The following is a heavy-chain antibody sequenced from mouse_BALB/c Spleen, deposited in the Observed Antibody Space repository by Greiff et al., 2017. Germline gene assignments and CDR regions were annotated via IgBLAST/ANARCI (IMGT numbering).Heavy chain of an antibody. D-gene: IGHD2-3*01. CDR3: ARRYDGYYDWYFDV. CDR2: VNPNNGGT. V-gene: IGHV1-26*01. CDR1: GYSFTGYY. Sequence: VQLKESGPDLVKPGASVKISCKASGYSFTGYYMHWVKQSHGKSLEWIGRVNPNNGGTSYNQKFKGKAILTVDKSSSTAYMELRSLTSEDSAVYYCARRYDGYYDWYFDVWGAGTTVTVSS. J-gene: IGHJ1*01.